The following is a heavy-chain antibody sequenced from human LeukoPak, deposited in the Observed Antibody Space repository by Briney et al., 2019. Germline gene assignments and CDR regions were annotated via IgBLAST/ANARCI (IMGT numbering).Heavy chain of an antibody. D-gene: IGHD3-10*01. CDR3: TRHPDITMVPLNWFDP. CDR1: GFTFSGSA. Sequence: GGSLRLSCEASGFTFSGSAMHWVRQASGKGLEWVGRIRSKASSYATAYAASVKGRFTISRDDSKNTAYLQMNSLKTEDTAVYYCTRHPDITMVPLNWFDPWGQGTLVTVSS. J-gene: IGHJ5*02. CDR2: IRSKASSYAT. V-gene: IGHV3-73*01.